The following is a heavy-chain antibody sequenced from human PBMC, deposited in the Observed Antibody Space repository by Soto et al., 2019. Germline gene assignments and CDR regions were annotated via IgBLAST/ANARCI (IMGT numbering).Heavy chain of an antibody. D-gene: IGHD2-2*01. CDR2: IYWDDDE. CDR1: GFSLSTSGVG. Sequence: GSGPTLVNPTQTLTLTCTFSGFSLSTSGVGVGWILQPPGKALEWLALIYWDDDERYSPSLKNRLTITKDTSKNQVVLKVTNMDPMDTATYFCAHNSSSLNGFDYWGQGTVVTVSS. V-gene: IGHV2-5*02. CDR3: AHNSSSLNGFDY. J-gene: IGHJ4*02.